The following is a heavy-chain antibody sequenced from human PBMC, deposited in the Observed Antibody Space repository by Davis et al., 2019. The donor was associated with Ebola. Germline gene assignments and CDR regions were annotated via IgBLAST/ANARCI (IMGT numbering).Heavy chain of an antibody. Sequence: SETLSLTCAVSGGSISSGGYSWSWIRQPPGKGLEWIGYIYHSGSTYYNPSLKSRVTISVDRSKNQFSLKLSSVTAADTAVYYCARGSSDGSSYAYWGQGTLVTVSS. J-gene: IGHJ4*02. V-gene: IGHV4-30-2*01. D-gene: IGHD3-10*01. CDR1: GGSISSGGYS. CDR3: ARGSSDGSSYAY. CDR2: IYHSGST.